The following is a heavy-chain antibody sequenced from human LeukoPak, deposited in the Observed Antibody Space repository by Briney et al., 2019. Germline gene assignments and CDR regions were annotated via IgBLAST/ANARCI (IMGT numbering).Heavy chain of an antibody. V-gene: IGHV3-30*04. J-gene: IGHJ4*02. CDR1: GFTFSNYV. CDR3: ARSDAYNKPTDY. CDR2: ISYDGSNK. Sequence: GRALRLSCAASGFTFSNYVIHWVRQAPGKGLGWVAVISYDGSNKYYADSVKGRFTISRDNSKNTLYLQMNSLRAEDTAVYYCARSDAYNKPTDYWGQGTLVTVS. D-gene: IGHD5-24*01.